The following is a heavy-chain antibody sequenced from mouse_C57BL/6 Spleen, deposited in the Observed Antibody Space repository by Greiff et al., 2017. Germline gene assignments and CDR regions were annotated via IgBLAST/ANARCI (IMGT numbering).Heavy chain of an antibody. Sequence: QVQLQQSDAELVKPGASVKISCKVSGYTFTDHTIHWMKQRPEQGLEWIGYIYPRDGSTKYNEKFKGKATLTADKSSSKAYMQLNSLTSEDSAVYCCARGGELGLYFDYWGQGTTLTVSS. D-gene: IGHD4-1*01. CDR2: IYPRDGST. CDR1: GYTFTDHT. CDR3: ARGGELGLYFDY. V-gene: IGHV1-78*01. J-gene: IGHJ2*01.